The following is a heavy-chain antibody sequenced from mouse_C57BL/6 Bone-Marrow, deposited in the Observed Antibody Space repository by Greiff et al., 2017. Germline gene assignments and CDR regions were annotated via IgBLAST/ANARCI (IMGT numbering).Heavy chain of an antibody. D-gene: IGHD1-1*01. V-gene: IGHV1-69*01. Sequence: QVQLQQPGAELVTPGASVKLSCKASGYTFTSYWMHWVKQRPGQGLEWIGEIDPSGSYTNYNQKFKGKSTLTVDKSSSTAYMQLSSLTSEDSAVYYCARWALYGSLLDYWGQGTLVTVSA. CDR2: IDPSGSYT. J-gene: IGHJ3*01. CDR3: ARWALYGSLLDY. CDR1: GYTFTSYW.